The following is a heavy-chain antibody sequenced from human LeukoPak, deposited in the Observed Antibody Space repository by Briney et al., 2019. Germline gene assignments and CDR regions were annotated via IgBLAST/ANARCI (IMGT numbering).Heavy chain of an antibody. CDR2: FDPEDGET. CDR1: GYTLTELS. D-gene: IGHD1-20*01. V-gene: IGHV1-24*01. CDR3: ASDYSITGTAGFDY. J-gene: IGHJ4*02. Sequence: ASVKVSCKVSGYTLTELSMHWVRQAPGKGLEWMGGFDPEDGETIYAQKFQGRVTMTEDTSTDTAYMELSSLRSEDTAVYYCASDYSITGTAGFDYWGQGTLVTVSS.